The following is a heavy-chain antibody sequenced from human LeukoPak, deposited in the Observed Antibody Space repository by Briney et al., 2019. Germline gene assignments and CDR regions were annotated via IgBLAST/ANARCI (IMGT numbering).Heavy chain of an antibody. CDR2: ISYDGSNK. J-gene: IGHJ4*02. Sequence: HPGGSLRLSCAASGFTFSSYAMHWVRQAPGKGLEWVAVISYDGSNKYYADSVKSRFTISRDNSKNTLYLQMNSLRAEDTAVYYCARVQYLFVVVAAPFDYWGQGPLVTVSS. D-gene: IGHD2-15*01. CDR3: ARVQYLFVVVAAPFDY. CDR1: GFTFSSYA. V-gene: IGHV3-30*04.